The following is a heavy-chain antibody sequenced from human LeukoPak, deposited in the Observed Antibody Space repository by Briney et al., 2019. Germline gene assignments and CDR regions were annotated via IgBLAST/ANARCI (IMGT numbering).Heavy chain of an antibody. CDR3: ARQRRAVAGSSQGYFDY. J-gene: IGHJ4*02. CDR1: GYSFTSYW. D-gene: IGHD6-19*01. CDR2: IYPGDSDT. Sequence: GESLKISCKGSGYSFTSYWIGWVRQMPGKGLEWMGIIYPGDSDTRYSPSFQGQVTISADKSISTAYLQWSSLKASDTAMYYCARQRRAVAGSSQGYFDYWGQGTLVTVSS. V-gene: IGHV5-51*01.